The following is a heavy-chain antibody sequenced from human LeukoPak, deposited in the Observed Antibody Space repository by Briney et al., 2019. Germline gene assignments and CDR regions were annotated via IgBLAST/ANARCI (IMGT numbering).Heavy chain of an antibody. CDR1: GGSISSGGYY. Sequence: SQTLSLTCTVSGGSISSGGYYWSWIRQHPGKGLEWIGYIYHSGSTYYNPSLKSRVTISVDTSKNQFSLKLSSVTAADTAVYYCARGTPSITMIVVVTSAFDIWGQGTMVTVSS. D-gene: IGHD3-22*01. CDR2: IYHSGST. J-gene: IGHJ3*02. V-gene: IGHV4-31*03. CDR3: ARGTPSITMIVVVTSAFDI.